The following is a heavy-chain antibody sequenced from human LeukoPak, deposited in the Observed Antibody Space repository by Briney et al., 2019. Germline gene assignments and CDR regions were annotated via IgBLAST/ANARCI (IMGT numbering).Heavy chain of an antibody. Sequence: ASVKVSCKVSGYTLTHLSMHWVRQAPGKGLEWMGTFDPEDGETIYAQKFQGRVTMTEDTSADIAYMELSSLTSEDTAVYYCVGSIPGGYCSGGSCYGYFDPWGQGTLVTVSS. D-gene: IGHD2-15*01. CDR3: VGSIPGGYCSGGSCYGYFDP. J-gene: IGHJ5*02. V-gene: IGHV1-24*01. CDR1: GYTLTHLS. CDR2: FDPEDGET.